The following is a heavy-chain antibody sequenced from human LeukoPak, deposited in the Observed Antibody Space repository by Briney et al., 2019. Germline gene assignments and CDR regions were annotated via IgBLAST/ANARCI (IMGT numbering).Heavy chain of an antibody. CDR2: IYYSGSS. V-gene: IGHV4-34*01. Sequence: SETLSLTCAVYGGSFSGDYWSWIRQPPGKGLVWIGSIYYSGSSYYNPSLKSRVTISVDTSKNQFSLKLSSVTAADTAVYYCARVAGTIEEPSSFDPWGQGTLVTVSS. CDR1: GGSFSGDY. D-gene: IGHD6-19*01. CDR3: ARVAGTIEEPSSFDP. J-gene: IGHJ5*02.